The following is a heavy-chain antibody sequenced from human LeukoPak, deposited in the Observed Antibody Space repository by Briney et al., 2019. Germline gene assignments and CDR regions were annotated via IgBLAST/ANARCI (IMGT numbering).Heavy chain of an antibody. D-gene: IGHD7-27*01. Sequence: ASVKVSCKTSDYTFIGFGINWVRQAPGQGLEWMGWISTYNGNTNYAQKIKGRVTMTSDTSTSTAYMELRSLTSDDTAVYYCARSANWEIDYWGQGTLVTVSS. CDR2: ISTYNGNT. CDR1: DYTFIGFG. J-gene: IGHJ4*02. V-gene: IGHV1-18*01. CDR3: ARSANWEIDY.